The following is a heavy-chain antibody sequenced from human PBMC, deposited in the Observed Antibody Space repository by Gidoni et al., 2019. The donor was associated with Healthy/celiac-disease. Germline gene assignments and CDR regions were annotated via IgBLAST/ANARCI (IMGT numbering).Heavy chain of an antibody. CDR1: GFTFDDYT. CDR3: AKDIRRVVVTAMIDY. V-gene: IGHV3-43*01. Sequence: CAASGFTFDDYTMHWVRQAPGKGLEWVSLISWDGGSTYYADSVKGRFTISRDNSKNSLYLQMNSLRTEDTALYYCAKDIRRVVVTAMIDYWGQGTLVTVSS. J-gene: IGHJ4*02. D-gene: IGHD2-21*02. CDR2: ISWDGGST.